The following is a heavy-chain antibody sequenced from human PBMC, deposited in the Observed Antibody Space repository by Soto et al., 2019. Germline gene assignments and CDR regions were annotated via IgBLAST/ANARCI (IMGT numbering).Heavy chain of an antibody. CDR3: AKDHLRYSSSAAFAY. Sequence: QVQLVESGGGVVQPGRSLRLSCAASGFTFSSYGMHWVRQAPGKGLEWVAVISYDGSKKYYADSVKGRFTISRDNSKNTLYLQMNSLRAEDTAVYYCAKDHLRYSSSAAFAYWGQGTLVTVSS. D-gene: IGHD6-13*01. V-gene: IGHV3-30*18. J-gene: IGHJ4*02. CDR2: ISYDGSKK. CDR1: GFTFSSYG.